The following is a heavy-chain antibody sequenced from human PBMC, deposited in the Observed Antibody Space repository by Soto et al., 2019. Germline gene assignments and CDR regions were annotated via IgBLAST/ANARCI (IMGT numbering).Heavy chain of an antibody. CDR3: ERDTVRGAYDY. V-gene: IGHV4-4*07. CDR1: GDSISSYY. CDR2: IYSSGST. D-gene: IGHD4-17*01. Sequence: SETLSLTCTVSGDSISSYYWSWIRQPAGEGLEWVGRIYSSGSTNYNPSLKSRVTMSVDTSKNQFSLKLRSVTAADTAVYYCERDTVRGAYDYWGQGTMVTFSS. J-gene: IGHJ4*02.